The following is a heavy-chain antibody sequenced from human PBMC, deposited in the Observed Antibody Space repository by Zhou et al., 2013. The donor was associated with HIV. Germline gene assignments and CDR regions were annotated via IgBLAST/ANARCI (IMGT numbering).Heavy chain of an antibody. CDR1: GGTFSSYA. Sequence: QVQLVQSGAEVKKPGSSVKVSCKASGGTFSSYAISWVRQAPGQGLEWMGGIIPIFGTANYAQKFQGRVTMTTDTSTNSAYMELRSLRSDDTAVYYCARDNGYYDSSGDYYYYYSGMDVWGQGTTVTVSS. D-gene: IGHD3-22*01. J-gene: IGHJ6*02. CDR2: IIPIFGTA. V-gene: IGHV1-69*05. CDR3: ARDNGYYDSSGDYYYYYSGMDV.